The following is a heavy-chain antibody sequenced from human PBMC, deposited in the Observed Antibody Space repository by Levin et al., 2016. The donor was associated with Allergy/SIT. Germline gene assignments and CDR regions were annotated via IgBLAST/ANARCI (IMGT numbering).Heavy chain of an antibody. J-gene: IGHJ6*02. CDR1: GYTFTSYG. D-gene: IGHD6-19*01. V-gene: IGHV1-18*01. Sequence: ASVKVSCKASGYTFTSYGISWVRQAPGQGLEWMGWISAYNGNTNYAQKLQGRVTMTTDTSTSTAYMELRSLRSDGTAVYYCARVSKQWLVYYYYYGMDVWGQGTTVTVSS. CDR2: ISAYNGNT. CDR3: ARVSKQWLVYYYYYGMDV.